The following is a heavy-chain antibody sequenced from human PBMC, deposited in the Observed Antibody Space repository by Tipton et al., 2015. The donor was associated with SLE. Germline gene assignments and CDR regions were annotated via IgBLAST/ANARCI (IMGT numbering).Heavy chain of an antibody. Sequence: TLSLTCAVYGGSFSGYYWSWIRQPPGKGLEWIGEINHSGSTYYNPSLTSRVTISVDTSKNQFSLKLSSVTAADTAVYYCATTYYYDSSGYYPYFDYWGQGTLVTVSS. CDR3: ATTYYYDSSGYYPYFDY. D-gene: IGHD3-22*01. CDR1: GGSFSGYY. J-gene: IGHJ4*02. V-gene: IGHV4-34*01. CDR2: INHSGST.